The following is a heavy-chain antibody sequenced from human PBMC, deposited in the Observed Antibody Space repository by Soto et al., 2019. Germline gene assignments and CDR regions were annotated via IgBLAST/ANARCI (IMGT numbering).Heavy chain of an antibody. CDR2: IIPMLAAP. CDR1: GGSFRTYA. V-gene: IGHV1-69*01. Sequence: QGQLVQSGAEVKKPGSSVKVSCKASGGSFRTYAINWVRQAPGQGLERMGGIIPMLAAPTYAQKFQGRLTITGDESTTPAYTEVHSRNSDDTSVYVCARVGHPSPSAIWLFDLWRRGTLVTVSS. J-gene: IGHJ2*01. CDR3: ARVGHPSPSAIWLFDL.